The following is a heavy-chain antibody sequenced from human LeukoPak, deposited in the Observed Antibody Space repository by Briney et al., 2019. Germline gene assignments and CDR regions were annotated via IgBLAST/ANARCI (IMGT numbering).Heavy chain of an antibody. CDR2: IYTSGST. V-gene: IGHV4-61*02. CDR1: GGSISSGSYY. Sequence: PSETLSLTCTVSGGSISSGSYYWSWIRQLAGKGLEWIGRIYTSGSTNYNPSLKSRVTISVDTSKNQFSLKLSSVTAADTAVYYCARARGLRFPGSYWYFDLWGRGTLVTVSS. J-gene: IGHJ2*01. D-gene: IGHD3-3*01. CDR3: ARARGLRFPGSYWYFDL.